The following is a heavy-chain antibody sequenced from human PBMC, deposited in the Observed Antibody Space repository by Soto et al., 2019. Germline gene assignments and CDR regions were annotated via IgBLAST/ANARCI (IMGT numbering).Heavy chain of an antibody. J-gene: IGHJ4*02. D-gene: IGHD3-22*01. V-gene: IGHV4-39*01. CDR2: LYYSGST. CDR1: GGSISSSSYY. Sequence: QLQLQESGPGLLKPSETLSLTCTVSGGSISSSSYYWGWIRQPPGKGLEWIGSLYYSGSTYYNPSLKSRVTISVDTSKGQFSLKLSSVTAADTAVYYCARHEWLVVRHYYSSPYCWDWGQGTLVTVSS. CDR3: ARHEWLVVRHYYSSPYCWD.